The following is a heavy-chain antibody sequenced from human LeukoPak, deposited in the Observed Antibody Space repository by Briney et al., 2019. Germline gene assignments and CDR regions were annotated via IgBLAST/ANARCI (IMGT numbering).Heavy chain of an antibody. CDR3: ARSVVAVAGTGFDY. V-gene: IGHV4-4*02. J-gene: IGHJ4*02. Sequence: SETLSLTCAVSGGSISSSNWWSWLRQPPGKELEWVGEIYHSGSTNYNPSLKSRVTISVDKSKNQFSLKPSSVTAADTAVYYCARSVVAVAGTGFDYWGQGTLVTVSS. CDR2: IYHSGST. D-gene: IGHD6-19*01. CDR1: GGSISSSNW.